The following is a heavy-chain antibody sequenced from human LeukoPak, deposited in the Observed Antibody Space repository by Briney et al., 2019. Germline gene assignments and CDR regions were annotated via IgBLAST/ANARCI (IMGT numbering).Heavy chain of an antibody. CDR2: IYYSGST. J-gene: IGHJ4*02. V-gene: IGHV4-59*01. Sequence: SETLSLTCTVSGGSISSYYWSWIRQPPGKGLEWIGYIYYSGSTNYNPSLKSRVTISVDTSRNQFSLKLSSLTAADTAVYYCARSYSGSYSLDWWGQGTLVTVSS. D-gene: IGHD1-26*01. CDR3: ARSYSGSYSLDW. CDR1: GGSISSYY.